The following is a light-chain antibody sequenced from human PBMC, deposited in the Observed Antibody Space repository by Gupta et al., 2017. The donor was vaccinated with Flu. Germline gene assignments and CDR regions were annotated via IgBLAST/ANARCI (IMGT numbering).Light chain of an antibody. CDR2: AAS. J-gene: IGKJ1*01. CDR3: QQSYSTPRT. Sequence: GDRVTITCRASQSISSYLKWYQQKPGKAPKLLIYAASSLQSRSPSRFSGSGSGTDFTLTISSLQPEDFATYYCQQSYSTPRTFGQGTKVEIK. V-gene: IGKV1-39*01. CDR1: QSISSY.